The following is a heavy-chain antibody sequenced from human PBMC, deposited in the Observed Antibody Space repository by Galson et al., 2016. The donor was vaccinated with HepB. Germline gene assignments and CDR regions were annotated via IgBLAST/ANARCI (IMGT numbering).Heavy chain of an antibody. J-gene: IGHJ4*02. CDR2: ISSSSSTI. V-gene: IGHV3-48*01. D-gene: IGHD4-17*01. CDR1: GFTFSIYS. Sequence: SLRLSCAASGFTFSIYSMNWVRQAPGKGLEWVSYISSSSSTIYYADSVEGRFTISRDNAKNSLYLQMNSLRAEDTAVYYCARVMGFTTVTTSGFDYWGQGTLVTVSS. CDR3: ARVMGFTTVTTSGFDY.